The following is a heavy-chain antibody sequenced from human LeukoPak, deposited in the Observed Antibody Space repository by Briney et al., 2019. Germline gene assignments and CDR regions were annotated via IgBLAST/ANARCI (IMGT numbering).Heavy chain of an antibody. D-gene: IGHD6-19*01. CDR3: ARGSSGDYGDFDY. Sequence: GGSLRLSCAASGFTFSSYAMCWVRQAPGKGLEWVSSLTGSGGSTYYADSVRGRFTISRDNAKNSLYLQMNSLRAEDTAVYYCARGSSGDYGDFDYWGQGTLVTVSS. CDR1: GFTFSSYA. J-gene: IGHJ4*02. V-gene: IGHV3-23*01. CDR2: LTGSGGST.